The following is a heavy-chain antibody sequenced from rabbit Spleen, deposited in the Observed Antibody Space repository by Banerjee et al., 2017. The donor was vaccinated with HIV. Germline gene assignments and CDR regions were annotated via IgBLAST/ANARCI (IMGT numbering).Heavy chain of an antibody. CDR1: GFSFSSSDY. V-gene: IGHV1S40*01. CDR2: IAGSSSGFT. J-gene: IGHJ6*01. CDR3: ARDTGSSFSSYGMGL. D-gene: IGHD8-1*01. Sequence: QSLEESGGDLVKPGASLTLTCTASGFSFSSSDYMCWVRQATGKGLEWISCIAGSSSGFTYSATWAKGRFTCSKTSSTTVTLQMTSLTVADTATYFCARDTGSSFSSYGMGLLGPGTLVAVS.